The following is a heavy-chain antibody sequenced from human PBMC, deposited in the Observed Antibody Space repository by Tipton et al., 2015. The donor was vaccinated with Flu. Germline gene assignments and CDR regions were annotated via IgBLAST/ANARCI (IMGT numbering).Heavy chain of an antibody. CDR1: GGPISSYY. D-gene: IGHD3-9*01. V-gene: IGHV4-4*07. Sequence: TLSLTCTVFGGPISSYYWSWIRQPAGKGLEWIGRIYTSGNTNYNPSLKSRVTMSVDTSKSQFSLKLRSVTAADTAVYYCARARTDILTGANWFDPWGQGTLVTVSS. CDR2: IYTSGNT. J-gene: IGHJ5*02. CDR3: ARARTDILTGANWFDP.